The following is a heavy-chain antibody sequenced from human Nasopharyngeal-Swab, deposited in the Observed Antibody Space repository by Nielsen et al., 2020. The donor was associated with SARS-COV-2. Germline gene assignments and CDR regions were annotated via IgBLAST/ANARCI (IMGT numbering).Heavy chain of an antibody. D-gene: IGHD1-1*01. CDR3: AHNRIGYYYYMDV. V-gene: IGHV3-30*03. Sequence: GESLKISCAASGFTFSSYGMHWVRQAPGKGPEWVAVISYDGSNKYYADSVKGRFTISRDNSKNTLNLQMNSLRAEDTAVYYCAHNRIGYYYYMDVWGKGTTVTVSS. CDR2: ISYDGSNK. J-gene: IGHJ6*03. CDR1: GFTFSSYG.